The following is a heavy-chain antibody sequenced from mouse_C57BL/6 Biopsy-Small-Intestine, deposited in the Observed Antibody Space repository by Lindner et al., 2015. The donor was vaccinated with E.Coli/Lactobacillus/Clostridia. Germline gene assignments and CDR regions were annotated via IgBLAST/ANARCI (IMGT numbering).Heavy chain of an antibody. CDR3: ARYYYSGSYWYFDV. V-gene: IGHV3-3*01. J-gene: IGHJ1*03. D-gene: IGHD1-1*01. CDR1: GFSINSDCY. CDR2: TFYSGIT. Sequence: EVQLQESGPSLVRPSQTLSLTCTVTGFSINSDCYWIWIRQFPGNKLEYIGYTFYSGITYYNPSLESRTYITRDTSKNQFSLKLSSVTTEDTATYYRARYYYSGSYWYFDVWGTGTTVTVSS.